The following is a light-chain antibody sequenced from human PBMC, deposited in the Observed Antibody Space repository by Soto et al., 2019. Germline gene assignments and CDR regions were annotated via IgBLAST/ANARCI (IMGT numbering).Light chain of an antibody. Sequence: QSFLTQPPSVSAAPGQKVTIACSGSSSNIGNNYVSWYQQLPGTAPKLLIYDNYKRPSGIPDRFSGSKSGTSATLGITGLQTGDEADYYCGTWDSSLSAYVFGTGTKVTVL. CDR2: DNY. CDR1: SSNIGNNY. J-gene: IGLJ1*01. V-gene: IGLV1-51*01. CDR3: GTWDSSLSAYV.